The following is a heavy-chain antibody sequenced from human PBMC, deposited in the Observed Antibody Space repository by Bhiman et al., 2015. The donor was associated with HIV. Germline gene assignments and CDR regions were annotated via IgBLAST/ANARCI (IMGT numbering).Heavy chain of an antibody. D-gene: IGHD2-21*01. CDR1: GFTFSSYA. Sequence: QVQLVESGGGVVQPGRSLRLSCAASGFTFSSYAMHWVRQAPGKGLEWVAVISYDGSNKYYADSVKGRFTISRDNSKNTLYLQMNSLRPEDTAVYYCARDPVAHGCGGDCYTLLGFDYWGQGTLVTFSS. V-gene: IGHV3-30*04. CDR2: ISYDGSNK. CDR3: ARDPVAHGCGGDCYTLLGFDY. J-gene: IGHJ4*02.